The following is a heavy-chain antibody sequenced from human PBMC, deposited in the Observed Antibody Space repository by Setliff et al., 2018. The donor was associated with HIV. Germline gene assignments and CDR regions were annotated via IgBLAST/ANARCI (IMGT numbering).Heavy chain of an antibody. CDR3: ASRAVAAFDY. CDR1: GGSVSSDNYY. V-gene: IGHV4-31*03. CDR2: IYYSGST. J-gene: IGHJ4*02. Sequence: PSETLSLTCTVSGGSVSSDNYYWSWIRQHPGKGLEWIGYIYYSGSTYYNPSLKSRLTISLDTSKNQFSLKLSSVTAADTAVYYCASRAVAAFDYWGRGTLVTVSS. D-gene: IGHD6-19*01.